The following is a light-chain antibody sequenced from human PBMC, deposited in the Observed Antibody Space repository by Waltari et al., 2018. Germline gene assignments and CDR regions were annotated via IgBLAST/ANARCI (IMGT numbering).Light chain of an antibody. CDR1: ETIDNF. CDR3: QQYQTYVIT. J-gene: IGKJ5*01. V-gene: IGKV1-39*01. Sequence: IQMTQSPSSLSASVGDRLTLTCRTNETIDNFLNWYQQRPGRAPRLLIYGASLLQIGVPSRFSGAGSGAHFTLTISRLQPDDFATYYCQQYQTYVITFGQGTRLDIK. CDR2: GAS.